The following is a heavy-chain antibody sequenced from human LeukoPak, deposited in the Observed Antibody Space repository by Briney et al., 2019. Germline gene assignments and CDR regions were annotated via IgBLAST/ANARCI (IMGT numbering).Heavy chain of an antibody. Sequence: GGSLRFSCAASGFTFSSYAMSWVRQAPGNGLEWVSAISGSGGSTYYADSVKGRFTISRDNSKNTLYLQMNSLRAEDTAVYYCAKRVYYDSSGYNRGSRYFQHWGQGTLVTVSS. CDR1: GFTFSSYA. CDR3: AKRVYYDSSGYNRGSRYFQH. CDR2: ISGSGGST. V-gene: IGHV3-23*01. J-gene: IGHJ1*01. D-gene: IGHD3-22*01.